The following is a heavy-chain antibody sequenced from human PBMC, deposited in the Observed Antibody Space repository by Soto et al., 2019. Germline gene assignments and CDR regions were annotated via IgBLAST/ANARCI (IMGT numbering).Heavy chain of an antibody. V-gene: IGHV3-7*01. Sequence: GGSLRLSCAASGFTFSSYWMSWVRQAPGKGLEWVANIKQDGSEKYYVDSVKGRFTISRDNAKNSLYLQMNSLRAEDTAVYYCARVKFGYSNYDGNYYYYMDVWGKGTTVTVSS. J-gene: IGHJ6*03. CDR2: IKQDGSEK. CDR1: GFTFSSYW. D-gene: IGHD4-4*01. CDR3: ARVKFGYSNYDGNYYYYMDV.